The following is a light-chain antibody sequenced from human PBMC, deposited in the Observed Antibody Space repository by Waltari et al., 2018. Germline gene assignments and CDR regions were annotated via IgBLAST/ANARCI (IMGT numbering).Light chain of an antibody. CDR1: PSVTRAL. CDR2: GAS. J-gene: IGKJ1*01. CDR3: QHYVRLPAT. V-gene: IGKV3-20*01. Sequence: EILLTQSPGTLSFSPGERATLSCSASPSVTRALAWDQQKPGQAPRLLIYGASNRATGIPARFSGSGSGTDFSLTISRLEPEDFAVYYCQHYVRLPATFGQGTKVEIK.